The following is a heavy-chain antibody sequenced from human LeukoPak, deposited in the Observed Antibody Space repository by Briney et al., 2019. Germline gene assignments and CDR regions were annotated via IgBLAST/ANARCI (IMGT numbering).Heavy chain of an antibody. CDR2: IYDSGST. D-gene: IGHD5-18*01. Sequence: SETLSLTCTVSGGSIRSSYYYWGWIRQPPGKGLEWIGSIYDSGSTYYNPSLKSRVTISVDTSKNQFSLKLSSVTAADTAVYYCARHEAPIQLQQWDYWGQGTLVTVSS. CDR1: GGSIRSSYYY. CDR3: ARHEAPIQLQQWDY. J-gene: IGHJ4*02. V-gene: IGHV4-39*01.